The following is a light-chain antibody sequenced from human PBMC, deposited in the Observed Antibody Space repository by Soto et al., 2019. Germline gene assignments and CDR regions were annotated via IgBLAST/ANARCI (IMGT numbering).Light chain of an antibody. CDR2: DVT. CDR3: SSYTGSSTPVV. J-gene: IGLJ2*01. Sequence: QSVLTQPASVSGSPGQSITISCTGTSSDVGGYNNVSWYQHHPGKAPKLMIYDVTTRPSGVSNRFSGSKSGNTASLTISGLQVEDKADYYCSSYTGSSTPVVFGGGTKLTVL. CDR1: SSDVGGYNN. V-gene: IGLV2-14*03.